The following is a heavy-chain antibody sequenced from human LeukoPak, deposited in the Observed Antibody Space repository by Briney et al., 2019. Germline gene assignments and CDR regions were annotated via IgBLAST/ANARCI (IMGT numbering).Heavy chain of an antibody. CDR3: ARETRRDCSGGSCYLGDV. J-gene: IGHJ6*02. D-gene: IGHD2-15*01. CDR1: GFTFSTYG. Sequence: GGSLRLSCAASGFTFSTYGMSWVRQAPGKGLEWVSSISRSSIYIYYADSVEGRFTISRDNAKNSLYLQMNSLRAEDTAVYYCARETRRDCSGGSCYLGDVWGQGTTVTVSS. V-gene: IGHV3-21*04. CDR2: ISRSSIYI.